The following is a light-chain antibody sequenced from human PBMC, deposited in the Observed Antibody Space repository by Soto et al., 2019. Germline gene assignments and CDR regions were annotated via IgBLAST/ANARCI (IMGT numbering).Light chain of an antibody. J-gene: IGLJ2*01. V-gene: IGLV2-14*01. CDR3: SSYTISSTLL. CDR2: EVS. CDR1: SSDVGAYNY. Sequence: QSALTQPASVSGSPGQSITISCTGTSSDVGAYNYVSWYQQHPGKAPKLMISEVSNRPSGVSIRFSGSKSGNTASLTISGLQAEDEADYYFSSYTISSTLLFGGGTKVTVL.